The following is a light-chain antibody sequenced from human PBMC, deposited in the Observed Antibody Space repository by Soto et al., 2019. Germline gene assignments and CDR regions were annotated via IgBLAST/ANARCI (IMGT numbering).Light chain of an antibody. Sequence: EIVLTQSPGTLSLSPGERATLSCRASQSVSSSYLAWYQQKPGQAPRLLISGASSRATGIPDRFSGSGSGTDFTLTISRLEPEDFAVYYCQQYGGSPPFTFGPATKVDIK. V-gene: IGKV3-20*01. CDR3: QQYGGSPPFT. CDR2: GAS. J-gene: IGKJ3*01. CDR1: QSVSSSY.